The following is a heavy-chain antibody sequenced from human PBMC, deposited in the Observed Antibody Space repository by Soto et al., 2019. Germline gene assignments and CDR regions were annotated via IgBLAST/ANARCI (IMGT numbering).Heavy chain of an antibody. CDR1: GFTFGDYA. Sequence: PGRSLRLSCTASGFTFGDYAMSWFRQAPGKGLEWVGFIRSKAYGGTTEYAASVKGRFTISRDDSKSIAYLQMNSLKTEDTAVYYCTRDGFYYDFWSGYYSHYYGMDVWGQGTTVTVSS. CDR3: TRDGFYYDFWSGYYSHYYGMDV. CDR2: IRSKAYGGTT. D-gene: IGHD3-3*01. J-gene: IGHJ6*02. V-gene: IGHV3-49*03.